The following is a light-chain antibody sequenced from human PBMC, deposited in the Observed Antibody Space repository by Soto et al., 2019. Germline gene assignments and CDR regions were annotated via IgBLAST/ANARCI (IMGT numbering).Light chain of an antibody. CDR2: DVT. Sequence: QSALTQPRSVSGSPGQSVTISCTGTSSDIGAYDFVSWHQHHPGKAPKVIIYDVTKRPSGVPDRFSGSKSGNTASLTISGLQAEDEADYHCCSYTGSYSLVFVGGTKLTVL. V-gene: IGLV2-11*01. CDR3: CSYTGSYSLV. J-gene: IGLJ2*01. CDR1: SSDIGAYDF.